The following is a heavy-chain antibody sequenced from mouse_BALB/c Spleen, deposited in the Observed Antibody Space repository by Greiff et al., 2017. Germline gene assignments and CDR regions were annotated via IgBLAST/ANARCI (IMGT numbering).Heavy chain of an antibody. Sequence: EVHLVESGGDLVKPGGSLKLSCAASGFTFSSYGMSWVRQTPDKRLEWVATISSGGSYTYYPDTVKGRFTISRDNAKNTLYLQMSSLKSEDTAMYYCARHDDGGWFAYWGQGTLVTVSA. D-gene: IGHD2-3*01. CDR3: ARHDDGGWFAY. J-gene: IGHJ3*01. CDR2: ISSGGSYT. CDR1: GFTFSSYG. V-gene: IGHV5-6*01.